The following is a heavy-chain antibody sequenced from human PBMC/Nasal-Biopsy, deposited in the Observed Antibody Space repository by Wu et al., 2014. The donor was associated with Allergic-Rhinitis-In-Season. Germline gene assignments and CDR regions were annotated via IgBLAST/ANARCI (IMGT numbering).Heavy chain of an antibody. Sequence: TLSLTCTVSGGSITSHYWSWIRQPPGKGLEWIGYMSYNGSPSYNPSLKGRVTFSVDRSKSQFSLTLTSVTAADSGVYFCARTEILRGVLIAKKVLYFDLWGRGTLVTVSS. V-gene: IGHV4-59*08. D-gene: IGHD3-10*01. CDR1: GGSITSHY. J-gene: IGHJ2*01. CDR3: ARTEILRGVLIAKKVLYFDL. CDR2: MSYNGSP.